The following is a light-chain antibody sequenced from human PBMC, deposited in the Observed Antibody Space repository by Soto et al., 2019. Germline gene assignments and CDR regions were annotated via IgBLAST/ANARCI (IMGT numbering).Light chain of an antibody. V-gene: IGKV1-5*01. CDR1: QSISSW. CDR3: QQYNSYSGT. J-gene: IGKJ1*01. CDR2: DAS. Sequence: DIPMTQSPSTLSASVGDRVTITCRASQSISSWLAWYKKKPGKAPKLLIYDASSLESGVPSRFSGSGSGTEFTLTISSLQPDDFATYYCQQYNSYSGTFGQGTKVEIK.